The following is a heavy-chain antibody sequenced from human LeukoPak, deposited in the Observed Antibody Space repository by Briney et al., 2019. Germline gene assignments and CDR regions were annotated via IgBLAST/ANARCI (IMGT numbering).Heavy chain of an antibody. Sequence: GGSLRLSCAASGFTFSSFGMHWVRQAPGKGLEWVAVISYDGSNKYYADSVKGRFTISRDNSKNTLYLQMKSLRAEDTAVYYCAKVDQLVVVTGFDYWGQGTLVTVSS. CDR2: ISYDGSNK. CDR1: GFTFSSFG. D-gene: IGHD2-21*02. J-gene: IGHJ4*02. V-gene: IGHV3-30*18. CDR3: AKVDQLVVVTGFDY.